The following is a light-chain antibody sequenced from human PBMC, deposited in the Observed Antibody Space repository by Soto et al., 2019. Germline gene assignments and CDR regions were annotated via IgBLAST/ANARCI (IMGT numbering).Light chain of an antibody. CDR3: QQYGSSSWT. V-gene: IGKV3-20*01. CDR1: QSVSSSY. Sequence: SVLTQSPATLSLYQEERATLSCRASQSVSSSYFAWYQQRFGQAPRLLIYGASSRATGIPDRFSSSGSGTDFTLTISRLEPEDVGVYYCQQYGSSSWTFGQGTKVDIK. CDR2: GAS. J-gene: IGKJ1*01.